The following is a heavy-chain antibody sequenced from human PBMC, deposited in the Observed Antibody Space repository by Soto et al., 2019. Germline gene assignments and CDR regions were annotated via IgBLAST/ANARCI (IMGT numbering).Heavy chain of an antibody. CDR3: ATTPPSRLNRFDP. CDR2: VDPEDEET. J-gene: IGHJ5*02. V-gene: IGHV1-69-2*01. Sequence: ASVKVSCKVSGYMFTDYCMHWVRQAPGEGLEWMGLVDPEDEETIYAEKFQGRVTITADTSVETAYMELGSLSSEDTAVYYCATTPPSRLNRFDPWGQGTLVTVSS. CDR1: GYMFTDYC.